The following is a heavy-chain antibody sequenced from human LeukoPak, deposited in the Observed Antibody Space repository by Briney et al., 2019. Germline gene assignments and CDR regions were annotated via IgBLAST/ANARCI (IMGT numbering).Heavy chain of an antibody. V-gene: IGHV3-21*04. CDR3: AKEALQSLRYSYISNFDY. J-gene: IGHJ4*02. Sequence: KPGGSLRLSCAASGFTFSSYSMNWVRQAPGKGLEWVSSISSSSSYIYYADSVKGRFTISRDNSKNTLYLQMNSLRAEDTAVYYCAKEALQSLRYSYISNFDYWGQGTLVTVSS. D-gene: IGHD5-18*01. CDR1: GFTFSSYS. CDR2: ISSSSSYI.